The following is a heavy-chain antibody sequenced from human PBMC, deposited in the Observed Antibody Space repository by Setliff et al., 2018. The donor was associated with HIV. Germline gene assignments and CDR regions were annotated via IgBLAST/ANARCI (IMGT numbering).Heavy chain of an antibody. J-gene: IGHJ6*03. CDR1: GGSIGTYY. CDR2: ISYSGST. V-gene: IGHV4-59*08. CDR3: ARQVGAAAVSYYYYYMDV. Sequence: ETLSLTCTVSGGSIGTYYWSWIRQPPGKGLEWIGYISYSGSTKYNTSLKHRVTISVDTSKNHFSLKLSSVTAADTAVYYCARQVGAAAVSYYYYYMDVWGKGTTVTVSS. D-gene: IGHD6-13*01.